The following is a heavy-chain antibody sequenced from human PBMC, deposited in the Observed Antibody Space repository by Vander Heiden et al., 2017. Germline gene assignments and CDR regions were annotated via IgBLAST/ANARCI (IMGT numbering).Heavy chain of an antibody. Sequence: QLQLQESGPGLVKPSETLSLTCTVSGGSINNIYYYWGWIRQPPGKGLEWIGSIYYSGSTYYNPSLKSRVTISVDTSKNQFSLKLSSVTAADTAFYYCAREVPAAIQGRGWFDPWGQGTVVTVSS. CDR1: GGSINNIYYY. CDR2: IYYSGST. D-gene: IGHD2-2*02. J-gene: IGHJ5*02. V-gene: IGHV4-39*02. CDR3: AREVPAAIQGRGWFDP.